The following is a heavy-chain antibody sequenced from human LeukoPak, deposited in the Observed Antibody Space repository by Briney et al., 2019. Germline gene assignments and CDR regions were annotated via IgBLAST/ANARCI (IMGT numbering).Heavy chain of an antibody. CDR2: IWYDGRNK. CDR3: AGGGYDYGEGDY. D-gene: IGHD4-17*01. V-gene: IGHV3-33*01. CDR1: GFIFSNYG. J-gene: IGHJ4*02. Sequence: PGRSLRLSCAASGFIFSNYGMHWVRQAPGKGLEWVALIWYDGRNKYYVDSVKGRFTISRDNSKNTLYLQINSVTAEDTAVYYCAGGGYDYGEGDYWGQGTLVTVSS.